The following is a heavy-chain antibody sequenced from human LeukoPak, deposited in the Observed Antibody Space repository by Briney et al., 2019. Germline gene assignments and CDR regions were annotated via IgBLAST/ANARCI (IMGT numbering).Heavy chain of an antibody. J-gene: IGHJ1*01. CDR3: AGAGIAVAGNAEYFQH. V-gene: IGHV5-10-1*01. D-gene: IGHD6-19*01. Sequence: GASLKISCKGSGYSFTSYWISWVRQLPGKGLEWMGRIDPSDSYTNYSPSVQGHVTISADKSISTAYLQWSSLKASDTAMYYCAGAGIAVAGNAEYFQHWGQGTLVTVSS. CDR2: IDPSDSYT. CDR1: GYSFTSYW.